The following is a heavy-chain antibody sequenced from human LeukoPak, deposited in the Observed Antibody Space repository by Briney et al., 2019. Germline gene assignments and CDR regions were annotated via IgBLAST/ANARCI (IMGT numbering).Heavy chain of an antibody. Sequence: PSETLSLTCTVSGASISSGGYYWSWIRQHPGKGLEWIGYIYYSGSTYYNPSLKSRVTISVDTSKNQFSLKLSSVTAADTAVYYCARGQNYDFWSGYRKYNWFDPWGQGTLVTVSS. J-gene: IGHJ5*02. CDR2: IYYSGST. CDR1: GASISSGGYY. CDR3: ARGQNYDFWSGYRKYNWFDP. D-gene: IGHD3-3*01. V-gene: IGHV4-31*03.